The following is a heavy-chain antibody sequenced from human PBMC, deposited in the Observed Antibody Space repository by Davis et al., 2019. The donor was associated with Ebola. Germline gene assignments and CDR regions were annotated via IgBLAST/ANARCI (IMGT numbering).Heavy chain of an antibody. V-gene: IGHV1-69*10. CDR1: GATFSTYP. CDR3: ARELGLSRYGMDV. J-gene: IGHJ6*02. Sequence: AASVKVSCKASGATFSTYPISWVRQAPGQGLEWMGGTIPILGIANYAQKFQGRVTITADKSTSTAYMELSSLRSEDTAVYYCARELGLSRYGMDVWGQGTTVTVSS. CDR2: TIPILGIA. D-gene: IGHD2-2*01.